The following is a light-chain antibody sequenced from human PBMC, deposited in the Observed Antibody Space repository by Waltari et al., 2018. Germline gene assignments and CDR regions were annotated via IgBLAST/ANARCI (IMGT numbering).Light chain of an antibody. CDR1: QSLLHRNGYNY. V-gene: IGKV2-28*01. CDR2: LGY. CDR3: IQVLQILPT. J-gene: IGKJ1*01. Sequence: DIVMTQSPLSLPVTPGEPASISCTSSQSLLHRNGYNYVDWYLQKPGQSPQLLIFLGYTRASGVPDRFSGSGSGTDFTLKISRVEAEDVRVYYCIQVLQILPTFGQGTKVEIK.